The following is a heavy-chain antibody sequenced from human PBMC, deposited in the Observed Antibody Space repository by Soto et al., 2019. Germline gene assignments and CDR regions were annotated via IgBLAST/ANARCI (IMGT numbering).Heavy chain of an antibody. V-gene: IGHV3-13*05. J-gene: IGHJ6*02. D-gene: IGHD5-18*01. Sequence: EVQLVESGGGLVQPGGSLRLSCEASGFTFRKYDMHWVRQGTGKGLEWVSGISAAGDPDYADSVEGRFTISRENAQNSFFLQMNSLRVGDTAVYYCARTDSEFYGLDVWGQGTTVIVS. CDR3: ARTDSEFYGLDV. CDR1: GFTFRKYD. CDR2: ISAAGDP.